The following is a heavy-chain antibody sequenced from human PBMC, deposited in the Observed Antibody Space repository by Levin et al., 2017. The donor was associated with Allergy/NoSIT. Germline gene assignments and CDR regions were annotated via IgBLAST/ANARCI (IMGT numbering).Heavy chain of an antibody. CDR1: GFTFSDYY. Sequence: GESLKISCAASGFTFSDYYMSWIRQAPGKGLEWVSYISSSSSYTNYADSVKGRFTISRDNAKNSLYLQMNSLRAEDTAVYYCARDSYRWAVAGTPAVDYWGQGTLVTVSS. CDR2: ISSSSSYT. V-gene: IGHV3-11*05. CDR3: ARDSYRWAVAGTPAVDY. J-gene: IGHJ4*02. D-gene: IGHD6-19*01.